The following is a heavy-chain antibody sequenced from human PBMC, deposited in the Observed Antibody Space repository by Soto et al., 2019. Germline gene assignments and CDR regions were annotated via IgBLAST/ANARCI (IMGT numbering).Heavy chain of an antibody. CDR1: GGTFSSYT. Sequence: SVKVSCKASGGTFSSYTISWVRQAPGQGLEWMGRIIPILGIANYAQKFQGRVTITADKSTSTAYMELSSLRSEDTAVYYCARAPLYGDYLFDYWGQGTLVTVSS. V-gene: IGHV1-69*02. J-gene: IGHJ4*02. CDR3: ARAPLYGDYLFDY. CDR2: IIPILGIA. D-gene: IGHD4-17*01.